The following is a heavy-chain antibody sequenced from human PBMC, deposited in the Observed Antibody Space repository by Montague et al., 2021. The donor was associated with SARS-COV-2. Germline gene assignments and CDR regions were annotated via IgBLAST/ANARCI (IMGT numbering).Heavy chain of an antibody. Sequence: SLRLSCAASGFSFNRYAMSWVRQAPGKGPEWVSGITSGSYSQYSASVESRFTISRDNSRDTLCLQMNSLRDEDTAVYYCAREEATIGSPVFDSWGQGTLVIVSS. CDR1: GFSFNRYA. CDR3: AREEATIGSPVFDS. V-gene: IGHV3-23*01. J-gene: IGHJ4*02. D-gene: IGHD5-24*01. CDR2: ITSGSYS.